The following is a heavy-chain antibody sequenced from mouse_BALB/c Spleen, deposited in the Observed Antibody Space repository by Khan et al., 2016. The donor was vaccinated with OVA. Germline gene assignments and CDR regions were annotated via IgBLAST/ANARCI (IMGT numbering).Heavy chain of an antibody. J-gene: IGHJ2*01. CDR2: IDPPDGNT. V-gene: IGHV14-3*02. D-gene: IGHD6-1*01. CDR1: GLNIKDTY. CDR3: ARIARK. Sequence: VQLKESGAELVKSGATVKLSCTASGLNIKDTYMHWLKQWPEQGLEWIGRIDPPDGNTKYDPKLPGKATITADTTTNTAYHQPSSLTSEDTSVYYCARIARKWGQGTTLTVSS.